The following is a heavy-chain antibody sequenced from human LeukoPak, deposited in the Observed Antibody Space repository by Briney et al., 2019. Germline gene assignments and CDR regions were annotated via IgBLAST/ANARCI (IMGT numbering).Heavy chain of an antibody. Sequence: GGSLRLSCTASGFAVSNNYMSWVRQAPGKGLEWVSLIYNAVTHADSVKGRFTISRDNAKNSLYLQMNSLRAEDTAVYYCARTYFGSGNTLVHWGQGTLVTVSS. CDR3: ARTYFGSGNTLVH. CDR2: IYNAVT. V-gene: IGHV3-53*01. CDR1: GFAVSNNY. D-gene: IGHD3-10*01. J-gene: IGHJ4*02.